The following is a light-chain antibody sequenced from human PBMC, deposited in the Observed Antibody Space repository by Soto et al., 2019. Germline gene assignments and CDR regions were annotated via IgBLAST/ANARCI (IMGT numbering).Light chain of an antibody. CDR2: SAS. Sequence: DIQLTQSPSFLSASVGDTVTITCRASQGMSTYLAWYQQKPGKVPKLLPRSASTLQSGVPPRFSGGGSGTEFTLTISTLQPDDSGIYYCQQLNGYQLAFGGGTNVEIK. J-gene: IGKJ4*01. CDR1: QGMSTY. V-gene: IGKV1-9*01. CDR3: QQLNGYQLA.